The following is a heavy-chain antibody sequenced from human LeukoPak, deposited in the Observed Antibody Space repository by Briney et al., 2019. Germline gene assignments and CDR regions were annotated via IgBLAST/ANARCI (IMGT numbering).Heavy chain of an antibody. CDR3: ARDRSGSPNDC. V-gene: IGHV3-21*01. Sequence: GGSLRLSCAASGFSFSSYAMSWVRRAPGKGLEWVSCISSSSGYIYYADSVKGRFTISRDDAKSSLYLQMNSLRAEDTAVYYCARDRSGSPNDCWGQGTLVTVSS. D-gene: IGHD1-26*01. CDR1: GFSFSSYA. J-gene: IGHJ4*02. CDR2: ISSSSGYI.